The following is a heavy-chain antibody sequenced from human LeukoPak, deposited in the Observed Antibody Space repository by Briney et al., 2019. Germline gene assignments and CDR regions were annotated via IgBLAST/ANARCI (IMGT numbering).Heavy chain of an antibody. CDR1: GGTFSSYA. V-gene: IGHV1-69*05. D-gene: IGHD1-7*01. CDR2: IIPIFGTA. CDR3: AIGITGTTIDYYYYYMDV. J-gene: IGHJ6*03. Sequence: ASVKVSCKASGGTFSSYAISWVRQAPGQGLEWMGGIIPIFGTANYAQKFQGRVTITTDESTSTAYMELSSLRSEDTAVYYCAIGITGTTIDYYYYYMDVWGKGTTVTVSS.